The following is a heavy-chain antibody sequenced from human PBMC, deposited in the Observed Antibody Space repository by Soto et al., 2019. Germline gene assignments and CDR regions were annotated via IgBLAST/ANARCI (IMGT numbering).Heavy chain of an antibody. J-gene: IGHJ3*02. CDR3: ARDLPKYCSGGSCYSGAFDI. CDR2: IYYSGST. D-gene: IGHD2-15*01. CDR1: GGSISSYY. Sequence: ASETLSLTCTVSGGSISSYYWSWISQHPGKGLEWIGYIYYSGSTYYNPSLKSRVTISVDTSKNQFSLKLSSVTAADTAVYYCARDLPKYCSGGSCYSGAFDIWGQGTMVTVSS. V-gene: IGHV4-59*06.